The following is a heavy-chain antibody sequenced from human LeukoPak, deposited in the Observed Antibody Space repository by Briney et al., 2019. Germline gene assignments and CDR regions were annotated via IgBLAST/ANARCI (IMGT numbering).Heavy chain of an antibody. V-gene: IGHV1-2*06. J-gene: IGHJ6*03. Sequence: ASVKVSCKASGYTFTDYYLHWVRQAPGQGLEWVGRIKPDSGGTNCAQKFQGRVTMTMDMSITTAYMELSRLTSDDTAIYFRARDFRSSSGHYYYMDVWANGTAVSVSS. CDR3: ARDFRSSSGHYYYMDV. D-gene: IGHD6-6*01. CDR1: GYTFTDYY. CDR2: IKPDSGGT.